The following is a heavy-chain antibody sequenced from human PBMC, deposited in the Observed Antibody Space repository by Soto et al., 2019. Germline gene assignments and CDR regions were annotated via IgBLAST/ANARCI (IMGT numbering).Heavy chain of an antibody. J-gene: IGHJ4*02. CDR2: ISGSGGST. CDR3: AKDLANWFTDY. Sequence: GGSLRLSCAASGFTFSSYAMSWVGQAPGKGLEWVSAISGSGGSTYYADSMKGRFTISRDNSKNTLYLQMNSLRAEDTAVYYCAKDLANWFTDYWGQGTLVTVSS. D-gene: IGHD3-10*01. V-gene: IGHV3-23*01. CDR1: GFTFSSYA.